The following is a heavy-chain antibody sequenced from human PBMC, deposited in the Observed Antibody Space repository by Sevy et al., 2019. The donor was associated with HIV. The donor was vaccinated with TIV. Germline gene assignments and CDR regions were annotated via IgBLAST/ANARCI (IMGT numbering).Heavy chain of an antibody. CDR3: AGGVSLWFGELLSAFDI. CDR1: GFTFSSYG. V-gene: IGHV3-33*01. CDR2: IWYDGSNK. Sequence: GGSLRLSCAASGFTFSSYGMHWVRQAPGKGLEWVAVIWYDGSNKYYADSVKGRFTISRDNSKNTLYLQMNSLRAEDTAVYYCAGGVSLWFGELLSAFDIWGQGTMVTVSS. D-gene: IGHD3-10*01. J-gene: IGHJ3*02.